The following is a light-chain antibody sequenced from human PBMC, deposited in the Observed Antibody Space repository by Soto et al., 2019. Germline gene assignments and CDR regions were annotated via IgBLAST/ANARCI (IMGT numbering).Light chain of an antibody. CDR2: GNN. CDR3: QSYDSSLSALYV. CDR1: SSDVGGYNY. V-gene: IGLV2-14*01. Sequence: QSVLTQPASVSGSPGQSITISCTGTSSDVGGYNYVSWYQQHPGKAPKLLIYGNNNRPSGVPDRFSGSESGTSASLAITGLQAEDEADYYCQSYDSSLSALYVFGTGTKLTVL. J-gene: IGLJ1*01.